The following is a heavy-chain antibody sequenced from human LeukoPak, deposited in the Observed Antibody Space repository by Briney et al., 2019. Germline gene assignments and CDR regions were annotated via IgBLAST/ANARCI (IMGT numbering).Heavy chain of an antibody. V-gene: IGHV3-48*01. CDR2: ISSGSSTI. J-gene: IGHJ4*02. D-gene: IGHD1-7*01. CDR3: ATAGNYRFDY. Sequence: GGSLRLSCAGSGFTFSSYSMNWVRQAPGKGLEWVSYISSGSSTIYYADSLKGRFTISRDNAKNSLYLQMNSLRAEDTAVYYCATAGNYRFDYWGQGTLVTVSS. CDR1: GFTFSSYS.